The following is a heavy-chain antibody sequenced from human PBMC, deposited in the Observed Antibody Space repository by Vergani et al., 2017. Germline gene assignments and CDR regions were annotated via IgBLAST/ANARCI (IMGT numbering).Heavy chain of an antibody. CDR2: ISYDGINK. CDR1: GFTFSSYA. D-gene: IGHD4-17*01. CDR3: ARGASGDYVASFDY. V-gene: IGHV3-30-3*01. Sequence: VQLVESGGGVVQPGRSLSLSCAASGFTFSSYAMHWVRQAPGKGAGRVAVISYDGINKYYADSVKGRFTISRDNSKNTLYLQMNSLRAEDTAVYYCARGASGDYVASFDYWGQGTLVTVSS. J-gene: IGHJ4*02.